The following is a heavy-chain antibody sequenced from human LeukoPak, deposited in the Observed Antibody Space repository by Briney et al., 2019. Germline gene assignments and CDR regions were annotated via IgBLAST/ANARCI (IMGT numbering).Heavy chain of an antibody. V-gene: IGHV1-46*01. CDR1: GYTFTSYY. CDR2: INPSGGST. CDR3: ARDGKYYYDSSGYPLDY. D-gene: IGHD3-22*01. J-gene: IGHJ4*02. Sequence: GASVMVSCKAPGYTFTSYYMHWVRQAPGQGLEWMGIINPSGGSTSYAQKFQGRVTMTRDTSTSTVYMELSSLRSEDTAVYYCARDGKYYYDSSGYPLDYWGQGTLVTVSS.